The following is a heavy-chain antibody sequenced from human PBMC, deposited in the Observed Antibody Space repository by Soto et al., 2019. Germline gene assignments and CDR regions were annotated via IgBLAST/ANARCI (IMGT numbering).Heavy chain of an antibody. V-gene: IGHV4-59*01. J-gene: IGHJ2*01. D-gene: IGHD6-6*01. CDR1: GVSMSSYY. CDR2: VFYNEII. CDR3: ARVGAGGSSSPHHVH. Sequence: SETLSLTGAVAGVSMSSYYWSWIRQPPGKGLEWIGYVFYNEIINYSPSLKGRVTMSMEMSTNHFSLELRSVTAADTAVYFCARVGAGGSSSPHHVHWGPG.